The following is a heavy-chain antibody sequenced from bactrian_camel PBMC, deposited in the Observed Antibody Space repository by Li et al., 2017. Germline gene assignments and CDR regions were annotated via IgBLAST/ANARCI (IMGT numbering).Heavy chain of an antibody. Sequence: VQLVESGGGSVQAGGALRLSCAASGFTFSSYHMSWVRQAPGKGFEWVSFINGGQKIVPYYSETVKGRATISRDNAKNTVSLQLNNLNTEDTGMYYCAKTHGATIGQGTQVTVS. CDR2: INGGQKIVP. V-gene: IGHV3S40*01. D-gene: IGHD4*01. CDR1: GFTFSSYH. J-gene: IGHJ4*01.